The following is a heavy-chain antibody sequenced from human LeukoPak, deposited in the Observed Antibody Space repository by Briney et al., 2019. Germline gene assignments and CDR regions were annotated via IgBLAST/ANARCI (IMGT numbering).Heavy chain of an antibody. CDR1: GYTFTSYD. D-gene: IGHD2-15*01. Sequence: ASVKVSCKASGYTFTSYDIDWVRQATGQGLEWMGWMNPNSGGTNFAQKFQGRVTMTRDTSISTAYMELSSLRSDDTAVYYCARALKYCSGGSCNWGQGTLVTVSS. CDR3: ARALKYCSGGSCN. V-gene: IGHV1-2*02. CDR2: MNPNSGGT. J-gene: IGHJ4*02.